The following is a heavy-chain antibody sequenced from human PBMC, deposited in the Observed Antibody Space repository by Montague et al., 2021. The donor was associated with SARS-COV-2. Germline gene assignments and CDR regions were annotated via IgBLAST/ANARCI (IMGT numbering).Heavy chain of an antibody. CDR1: GGSINSFY. Sequence: SETLSLTCSVSGGSINSFYWNWIRQSPGKGLEWIGYVYYTGGTNYNPSLTSRATISVDTSKNQFSLTVVSVTAADTAVYYCARAGGGSSYNYDGLDVWGQGTTVTVSS. D-gene: IGHD3-16*01. J-gene: IGHJ6*02. CDR3: ARAGGGSSYNYDGLDV. CDR2: VYYTGGT. V-gene: IGHV4-59*13.